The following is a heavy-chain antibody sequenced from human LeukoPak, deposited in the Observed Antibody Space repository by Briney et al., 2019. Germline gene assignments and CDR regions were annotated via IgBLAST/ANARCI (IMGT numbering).Heavy chain of an antibody. CDR3: ARSPQYFDSLLDGDSRYYFDY. V-gene: IGHV4-59*01. J-gene: IGHJ4*02. CDR1: GGSISSYY. D-gene: IGHD3-9*01. CDR2: VYYNKRT. Sequence: SETLSLTCSVSGGSISSYYWGWIRQPPGKGLEWIGYVYYNKRTNSNPSLKSRVTLSVDTSKTEFSLKLTSMTAADTAVYFCARSPQYFDSLLDGDSRYYFDYWGQGTLVTVSS.